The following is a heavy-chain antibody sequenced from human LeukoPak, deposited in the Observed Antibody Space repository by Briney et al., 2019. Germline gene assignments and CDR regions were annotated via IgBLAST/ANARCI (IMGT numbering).Heavy chain of an antibody. CDR1: GYTFSDYY. CDR3: ARHSKYANNWFDP. CDR2: INPNSAGT. V-gene: IGHV1-2*02. J-gene: IGHJ5*02. D-gene: IGHD4-11*01. Sequence: ASVKVSCKASGYTFSDYYMHWVRQAPGQGPEWMGWINPNSAGTKYAQKFQGRVTMTWDTSISIAYMELSRLTSDDTAVYYCARHSKYANNWFDPWGQGTLVTVSA.